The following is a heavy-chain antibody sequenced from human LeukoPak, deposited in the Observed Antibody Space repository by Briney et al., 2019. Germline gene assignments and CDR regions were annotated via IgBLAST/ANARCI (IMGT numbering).Heavy chain of an antibody. CDR3: AKVAHYYGSGSYYEYYFDY. V-gene: IGHV3-23*01. J-gene: IGHJ4*02. CDR1: GFTFSSYS. Sequence: GGSLRLSCAASGFTFSSYSMNWVRQAPGKGLEWVSTISGSGGTTYYSDSVKGRFTISRDNSKNTLYLQMDSLRAEDMAVYYCAKVAHYYGSGSYYEYYFDYWGQGTLVTVSS. D-gene: IGHD3-10*01. CDR2: ISGSGGTT.